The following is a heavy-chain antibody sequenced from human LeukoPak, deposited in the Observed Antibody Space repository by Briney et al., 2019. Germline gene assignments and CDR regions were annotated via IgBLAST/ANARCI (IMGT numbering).Heavy chain of an antibody. CDR1: GFTVSDNY. CDR3: ARDRADGYNYGDSFDY. CDR2: IYSNGKA. Sequence: GGSLRLSCAASGFTVSDNYMSWVRQAPGKGLEWVSVIYSNGKAYYTDSVKGRFTLSRDISQNTLFLQMNNLRAEDTAVYYCARDRADGYNYGDSFDYWGQGTLVTVSS. J-gene: IGHJ4*02. V-gene: IGHV3-66*01. D-gene: IGHD5-18*01.